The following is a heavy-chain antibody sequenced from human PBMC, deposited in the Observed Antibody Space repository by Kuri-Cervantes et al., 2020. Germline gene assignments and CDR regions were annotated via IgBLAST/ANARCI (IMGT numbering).Heavy chain of an antibody. D-gene: IGHD1-26*01. V-gene: IGHV3-11*04. CDR1: GFTFSDYY. Sequence: GESLKISCAASGFTFSDYYMSWIRQAPGKGLEWVSYISSSGSTIYYADSVKGRFTISRDNAKNSLYLQMNSLRAEDTAVYYCARAPGRSHPELYYYYYYYMDVWGKGTTVTVSS. CDR3: ARAPGRSHPELYYYYYYYMDV. J-gene: IGHJ6*03. CDR2: ISSSGSTI.